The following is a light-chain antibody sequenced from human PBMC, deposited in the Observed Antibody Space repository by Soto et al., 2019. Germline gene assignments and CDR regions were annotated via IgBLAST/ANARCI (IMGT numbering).Light chain of an antibody. CDR1: QSVSSD. CDR2: DAS. CDR3: QQYGGSPRT. V-gene: IGKV3-20*01. Sequence: EIVMTQSPATLSVSPGERATLSCRASQSVSSDLAWYQQKPGQAPRLLIYDASSRATGIPDRFSGSGSGTDFTLTISRLEPEDFAVYYCQQYGGSPRTFGQGTKVDNK. J-gene: IGKJ1*01.